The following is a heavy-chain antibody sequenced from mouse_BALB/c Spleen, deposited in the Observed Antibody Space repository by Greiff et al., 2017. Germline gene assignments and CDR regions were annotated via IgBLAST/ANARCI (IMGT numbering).Heavy chain of an antibody. J-gene: IGHJ4*01. CDR1: GYTFTSYW. V-gene: IGHV1S81*02. D-gene: IGHD1-1*01. CDR2: INPSNGRT. CDR3: ARMDYYGSSPHYYAMDY. Sequence: QVQLQQPGAELVKPGASVKLSCKASGYTFTSYWMHWVKQRPGQGLEWIGEINPSNGRTNYNEKFKSKATLTVDKSSSTAYMQLSSLTSEDSAVYYCARMDYYGSSPHYYAMDYWGQGTSVTVSS.